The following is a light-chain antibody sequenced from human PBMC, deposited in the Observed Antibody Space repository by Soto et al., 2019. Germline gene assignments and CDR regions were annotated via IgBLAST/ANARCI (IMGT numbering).Light chain of an antibody. CDR3: SSYTSSSTLV. V-gene: IGLV2-14*01. J-gene: IGLJ1*01. CDR1: SSDVGGYNY. Sequence: QSALTQPASVSGSPGQSITISCTGTSSDVGGYNYVSWYQQHPGKAPKLMIYEVSNRPSGVSNGFSGSKSGNTASLTISGLQAEDEADYYCSSYTSSSTLVFGTGNKRTVL. CDR2: EVS.